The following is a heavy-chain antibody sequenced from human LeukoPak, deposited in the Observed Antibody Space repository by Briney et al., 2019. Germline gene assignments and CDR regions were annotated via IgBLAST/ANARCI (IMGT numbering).Heavy chain of an antibody. D-gene: IGHD2-21*01. CDR2: INPNSGGT. Sequence: ASVKVSCKASGYTFTGYYMHWVRQAPGQGLECMGWINPNSGGTNYAQKFQGRVTMTRDTSISTAYMELSRLRSDDTAVYYCARGVYCGGDCYSDYWGQGTLVTVSS. CDR1: GYTFTGYY. CDR3: ARGVYCGGDCYSDY. J-gene: IGHJ4*02. V-gene: IGHV1-2*02.